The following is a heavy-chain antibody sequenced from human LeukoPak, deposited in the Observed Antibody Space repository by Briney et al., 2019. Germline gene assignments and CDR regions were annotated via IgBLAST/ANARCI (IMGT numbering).Heavy chain of an antibody. D-gene: IGHD3-3*01. V-gene: IGHV3-15*01. Sequence: PGGSLRLSCAASGFTFSNAWMSWVRQAPGKGLEWVGRIKSKTDGGTTDYAAPVKGRFTISRDDSKTTLYLQMNSLKTEDTAVYYCTTEYDFWSGYSTYYFDYWGQGTLVTVSS. CDR3: TTEYDFWSGYSTYYFDY. CDR1: GFTFSNAW. J-gene: IGHJ4*02. CDR2: IKSKTDGGTT.